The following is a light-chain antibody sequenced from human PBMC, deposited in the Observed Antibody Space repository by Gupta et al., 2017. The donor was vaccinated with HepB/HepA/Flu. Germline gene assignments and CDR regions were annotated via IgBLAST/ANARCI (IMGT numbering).Light chain of an antibody. V-gene: IGKV2-30*01. CDR1: QSLLYTDGNTY. Sequence: VVTTHPPLSLLVTLGQPASISCSSRQSLLYTDGNTYLNWFHQRPGQSPRRLIYKVSNRDSGVPDRFSGSGSGTEFTLRISRVEAEDVGVYYCLQGTYWPRTFGQGTKVEIK. CDR3: LQGTYWPRT. CDR2: KVS. J-gene: IGKJ1*01.